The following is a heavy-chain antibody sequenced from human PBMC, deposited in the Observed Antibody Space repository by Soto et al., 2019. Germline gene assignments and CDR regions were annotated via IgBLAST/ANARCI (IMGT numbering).Heavy chain of an antibody. CDR1: GFTFISYW. V-gene: IGHV3-7*03. D-gene: IGHD2-21*02. CDR2: IKEDGSEK. CDR3: VRAPRKSVEYCGGDCFRHYDS. J-gene: IGHJ4*02. Sequence: WGSLRLSCVVSGFTFISYWIVFFRHTPLKWLQWVANIKEDGSEKYYVGSVKGRCTISRDNTENSLFLHLNSLTAEDTAVYYCVRAPRKSVEYCGGDCFRHYDSWGQGTLVTVSS.